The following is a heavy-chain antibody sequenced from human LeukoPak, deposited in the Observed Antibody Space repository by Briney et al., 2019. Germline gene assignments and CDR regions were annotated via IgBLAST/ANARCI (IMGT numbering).Heavy chain of an antibody. V-gene: IGHV3-30*18. Sequence: PGGTLRLSCAASGFTFSSYGMHWVRQAPGKGLEWVAVISYDGSNKYYADSVKGRFTISRDNSKNTLYLQMNSLRAEDTAVYYCAKEFGDYYDSSGYYDYWGQGTLVTVSS. J-gene: IGHJ4*02. CDR1: GFTFSSYG. CDR3: AKEFGDYYDSSGYYDY. D-gene: IGHD3-22*01. CDR2: ISYDGSNK.